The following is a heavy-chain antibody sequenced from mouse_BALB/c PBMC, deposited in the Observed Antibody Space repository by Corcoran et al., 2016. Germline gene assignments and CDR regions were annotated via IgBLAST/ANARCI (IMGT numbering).Heavy chain of an antibody. J-gene: IGHJ2*01. CDR2: ISCYNVAT. D-gene: IGHD2-4*01. CDR3: ARRDYDYPYFDY. V-gene: IGHV1S34*01. Sequence: LVKTGASVKISCKASGYSFTGYYMHWVKQSHGKSLELIGYISCYNVATSYNQKFKGKATFTVDTSSSTAYMQFNSLTSEDSAVYYCARRDYDYPYFDYWGQGTTLTVSS. CDR1: GYSFTGYY.